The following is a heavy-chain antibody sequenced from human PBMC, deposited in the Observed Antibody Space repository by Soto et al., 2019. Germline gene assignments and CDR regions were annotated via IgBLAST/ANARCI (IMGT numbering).Heavy chain of an antibody. D-gene: IGHD6-6*01. CDR1: GYTFTSYD. CDR2: MNPNSGNT. J-gene: IGHJ5*02. Sequence: ASVKVSCKASGYTFTSYDINWVRQATGQGLEWMGWMNPNSGNTGYAQKFQGKVTMTRNTSISTAYMELSSLRSEDTAVYYCARKGRLSIAARTQNWFDPWGQGTLVTVSS. V-gene: IGHV1-8*01. CDR3: ARKGRLSIAARTQNWFDP.